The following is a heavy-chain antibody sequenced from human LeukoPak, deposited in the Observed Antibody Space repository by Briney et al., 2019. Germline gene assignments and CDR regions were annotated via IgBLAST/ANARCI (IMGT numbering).Heavy chain of an antibody. J-gene: IGHJ4*02. CDR1: GGSISSYY. CDR3: ARQSTMVRGVIN. V-gene: IGHV4-59*08. CDR2: IYYSGST. Sequence: PSETLSLTCTVSGGSISSYYWSWIRQPPGKGLEWIGYIYYSGSTNYNPSLKSRVTISVDTSKNQFSLKLSSVTAADTAVYYCARQSTMVRGVINWGQGTLVTVSS. D-gene: IGHD3-10*01.